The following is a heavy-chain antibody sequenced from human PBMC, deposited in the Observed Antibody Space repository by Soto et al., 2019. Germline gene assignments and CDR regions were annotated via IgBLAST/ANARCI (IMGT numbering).Heavy chain of an antibody. Sequence: PXXTLSLTCTVSGGSISSYYWSWIRQPPGXGLEWIGESXHSGSTKYNPSIKSRVXXSVDTSKXXLSMKLSSVTAADKAVYYCAPRTGALAVKWFDPWGEGTLLTSPQ. CDR3: APRTGALAVKWFDP. D-gene: IGHD7-27*01. V-gene: IGHV4-34*01. CDR1: GGSISSYY. J-gene: IGHJ5*02. CDR2: SXHSGST.